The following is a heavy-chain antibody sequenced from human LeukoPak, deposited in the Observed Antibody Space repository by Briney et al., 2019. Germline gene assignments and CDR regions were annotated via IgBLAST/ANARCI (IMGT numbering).Heavy chain of an antibody. D-gene: IGHD2-8*01. Sequence: GGSLRLSCAASGFTFSSYSMNWVRQAPGKGLEWVSSISGSGYNTYYIDSVKGRFTISRDNSKNTLYLQMNSLRTEDTAVYYCARPVGVTNRVMEDYWGQGTLVTVSS. J-gene: IGHJ4*02. V-gene: IGHV3-23*01. CDR3: ARPVGVTNRVMEDY. CDR1: GFTFSSYS. CDR2: ISGSGYNT.